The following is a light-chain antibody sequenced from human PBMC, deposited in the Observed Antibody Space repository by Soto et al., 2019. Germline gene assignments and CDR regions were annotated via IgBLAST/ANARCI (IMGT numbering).Light chain of an antibody. J-gene: IGKJ1*01. Sequence: DIQMTQSPSTLSASVGDRVTITCRASQRISSWLAWYQQRPGKAPKLLIYDASSLQSGVPSRFSGSGSGTEFTLTISSLQPDDFATYYCQQSSSTPRTFGQGSKV. CDR3: QQSSSTPRT. CDR1: QRISSW. CDR2: DAS. V-gene: IGKV1-5*01.